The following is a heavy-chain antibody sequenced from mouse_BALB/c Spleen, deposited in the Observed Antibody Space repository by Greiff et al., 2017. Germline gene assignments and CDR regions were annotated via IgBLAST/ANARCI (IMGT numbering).Heavy chain of an antibody. CDR3: ARPFYYGSSYDYYFDY. Sequence: EVQVVESGGGLVKPGGSLKLSCAASGFAFSSYDMSWVRQTPEKRLEWVAYISSGGGSTYYPDTVKGRFTISRDNAKNTLYLQMSSLKSEDTAMYYCARPFYYGSSYDYYFDYWGQGTTLTVSS. D-gene: IGHD1-1*01. CDR1: GFAFSSYD. J-gene: IGHJ2*01. V-gene: IGHV5-12-1*01. CDR2: ISSGGGST.